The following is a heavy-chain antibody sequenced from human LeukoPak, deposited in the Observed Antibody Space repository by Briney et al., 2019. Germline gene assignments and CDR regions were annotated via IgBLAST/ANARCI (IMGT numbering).Heavy chain of an antibody. CDR3: AREYGGNSLEPGDY. CDR1: GFTFSDYY. Sequence: GGSLRLSCAASGFTFSDYYMNWVRQAPGKGLEWVSSISSSSSYIYYADSVKGRFTISRDNAKNSLYLQMNSLGAEDTAVYYCAREYGGNSLEPGDYWGQGTLVTVSS. J-gene: IGHJ4*02. D-gene: IGHD2-21*02. V-gene: IGHV3-21*01. CDR2: ISSSSSYI.